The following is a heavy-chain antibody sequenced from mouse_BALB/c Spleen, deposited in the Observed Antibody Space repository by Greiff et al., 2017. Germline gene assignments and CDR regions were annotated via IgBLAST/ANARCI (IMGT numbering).Heavy chain of an antibody. CDR2: ISTYYGDA. CDR1: GYTFTDYA. J-gene: IGHJ3*01. CDR3: ARVEDYSWFAY. D-gene: IGHD1-1*01. V-gene: IGHV1S137*01. Sequence: QVQLQQSGAELVRPGVSVKISCKGSGYTFTDYAMHWVKQSHAKSLEWIGVISTYYGDASYNQKFKGKATMTVDKSSSTAYMELARLTSEDSAIYYCARVEDYSWFAYWGQGTLVTVSA.